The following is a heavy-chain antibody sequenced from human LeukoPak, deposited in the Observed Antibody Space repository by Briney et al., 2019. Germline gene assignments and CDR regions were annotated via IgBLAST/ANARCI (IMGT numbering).Heavy chain of an antibody. D-gene: IGHD2/OR15-2a*01. J-gene: IGHJ6*03. CDR2: ISTYNGNT. CDR1: AYTSPNYG. CDR3: ALPAKGAYFVYYMEV. V-gene: IGHV1-18*01. Sequence: ASVKVSCKASAYTSPNYGITWVLQAPGRGLEWMGWISTYNGNTQYAQKFQGRVTLTTDTPTKTVYMELRSLRSNDTAVYYCALPAKGAYFVYYMEVWGKGTTVTVSS.